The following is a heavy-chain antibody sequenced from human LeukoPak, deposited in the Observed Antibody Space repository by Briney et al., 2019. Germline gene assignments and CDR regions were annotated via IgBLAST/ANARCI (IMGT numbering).Heavy chain of an antibody. D-gene: IGHD3-16*02. CDR1: GGSFSGYY. J-gene: IGHJ4*02. CDR3: AGRYYDYVWGSYRPKSFDY. Sequence: SETLSLTCAVYGGSFSGYYWSWIRQPPGKGLEWIGEINHSGSTNYNPSLKSRVTISVDTSKNQFSLKLSSVTAADTAVYYWAGRYYDYVWGSYRPKSFDYWGQGTLVTVSS. V-gene: IGHV4-34*01. CDR2: INHSGST.